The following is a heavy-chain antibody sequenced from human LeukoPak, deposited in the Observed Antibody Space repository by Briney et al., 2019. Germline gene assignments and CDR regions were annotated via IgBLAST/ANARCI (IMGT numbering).Heavy chain of an antibody. CDR1: GFTFNNYW. V-gene: IGHV3-64D*06. CDR3: VMYSSGWAHTDY. CDR2: ISSNGGST. Sequence: GGSLRLSCAASGFTFNNYWMHWVRQAPGKGLEYVSAISSNGGSTYYADSVKGRFTISRDNSKNTLYLQMSSLRAEDTAVYYCVMYSSGWAHTDYWGQGTLVTVSS. D-gene: IGHD6-19*01. J-gene: IGHJ4*02.